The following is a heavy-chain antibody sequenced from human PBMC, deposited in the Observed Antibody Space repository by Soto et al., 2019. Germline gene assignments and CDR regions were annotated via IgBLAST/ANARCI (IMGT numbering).Heavy chain of an antibody. Sequence: EVQLVESGGDLVQPGGSLRLSCAASGFTFSSYDFHWVRQATGKGLEWVSGIGTAGDTYYAGSVKGRFIMSRENAKNSLYLHMDSLRAGDTAVYYCTRGADGFLYWGQGTLVTVSS. CDR2: IGTAGDT. V-gene: IGHV3-13*01. D-gene: IGHD1-26*01. CDR3: TRGADGFLY. J-gene: IGHJ4*02. CDR1: GFTFSSYD.